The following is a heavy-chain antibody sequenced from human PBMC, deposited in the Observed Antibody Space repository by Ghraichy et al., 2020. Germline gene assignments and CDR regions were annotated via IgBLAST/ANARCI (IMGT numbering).Heavy chain of an antibody. V-gene: IGHV3-23*01. Sequence: GGSLRLSCAASGFTFSSYAMSWVRQAPGKGLEWVSAISGSGGSTYYADSVKGRFTISRDNSKNTLYLQMNSLRAEDTAVYYCARDPVTIVVVIPYYFDYWGQGTLVTVSS. CDR1: GFTFSSYA. D-gene: IGHD3-22*01. CDR2: ISGSGGST. J-gene: IGHJ4*02. CDR3: ARDPVTIVVVIPYYFDY.